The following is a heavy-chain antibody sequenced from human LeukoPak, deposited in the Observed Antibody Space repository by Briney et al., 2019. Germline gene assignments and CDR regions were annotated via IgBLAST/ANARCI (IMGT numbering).Heavy chain of an antibody. CDR2: IYYSGST. CDR1: GGSISSSSYY. D-gene: IGHD3-22*01. V-gene: IGHV4-39*07. CDR3: ARYYYNNWFDP. Sequence: SETLSLTCTVSGGSISSSSYYWGWIRQPPGKGLEWIGSIYYSGSTYYNPSLKSRVTISVDTSKNQFSLKLSSVTAADTAVYYCARYYYNNWFDPWGQGTLVTVSS. J-gene: IGHJ5*02.